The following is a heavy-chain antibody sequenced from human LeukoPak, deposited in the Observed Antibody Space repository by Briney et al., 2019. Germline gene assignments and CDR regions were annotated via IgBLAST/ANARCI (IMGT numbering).Heavy chain of an antibody. J-gene: IGHJ3*02. CDR3: ARETLRFLEWYDAFDI. CDR1: GFTFSSYW. D-gene: IGHD3-3*01. Sequence: GGSLRLTCAASGFTFSSYWMSWVRQAPGKGLEWVANIKQDGSEKYYVDSVKRRFTISRDNAKNSLYLQMNSLRAEDTAVYYCARETLRFLEWYDAFDIWGQGTMVTVSS. CDR2: IKQDGSEK. V-gene: IGHV3-7*01.